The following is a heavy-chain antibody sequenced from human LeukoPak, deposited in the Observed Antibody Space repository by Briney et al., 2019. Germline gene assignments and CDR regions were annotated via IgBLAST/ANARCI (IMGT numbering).Heavy chain of an antibody. J-gene: IGHJ5*02. Sequence: GGSLRLSCAASGFTFSSYGMHWVRQAPGKGLEWVAVIWYDGSNKYYADSVKGRFTISRDNSKNTLYLQMNSLRAEDTAVYYCARGGVSSGYYYSSWFDPWAREPWSPSPQ. V-gene: IGHV3-33*01. CDR2: IWYDGSNK. D-gene: IGHD3-22*01. CDR3: ARGGVSSGYYYSSWFDP. CDR1: GFTFSSYG.